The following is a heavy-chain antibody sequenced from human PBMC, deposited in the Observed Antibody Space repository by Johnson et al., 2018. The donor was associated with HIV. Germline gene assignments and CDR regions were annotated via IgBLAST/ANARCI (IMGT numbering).Heavy chain of an antibody. J-gene: IGHJ4*03. CDR2: IKTDGSST. Sequence: VQLVESGGGLVKPGGSLRLSCAVSGFSFSNYWMEWVRQAPGKGLVWVSRIKTDGSSTSYADSVKGRFTISRDNSRNTLYLQMNSLRPEDTAVYYCASGDDDGFWGRGTLVTVSS. D-gene: IGHD5-12*01. CDR1: GFSFSNYW. CDR3: ASGDDDGF. V-gene: IGHV3-74*02.